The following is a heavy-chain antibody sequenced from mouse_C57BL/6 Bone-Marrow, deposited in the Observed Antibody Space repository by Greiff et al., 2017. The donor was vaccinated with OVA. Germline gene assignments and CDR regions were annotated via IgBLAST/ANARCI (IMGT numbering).Heavy chain of an antibody. V-gene: IGHV5-4*01. Sequence: EVKLMESGGGLVKPGGSLKLSCAASGFTFSSYAMSWVRQTPEKRLEWVATISDGGSYTYYPDNVKGRFTISRDNAKNNLYLQMSHLKSEDTAMYYCAREWGGNYPWFAYWGQGTLVTVSA. D-gene: IGHD2-1*01. CDR2: ISDGGSYT. CDR1: GFTFSSYA. CDR3: AREWGGNYPWFAY. J-gene: IGHJ3*01.